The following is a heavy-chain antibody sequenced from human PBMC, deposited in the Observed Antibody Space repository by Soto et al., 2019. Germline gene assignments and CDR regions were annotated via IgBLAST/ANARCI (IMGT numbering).Heavy chain of an antibody. CDR2: ISGSGGST. CDR3: AKDITAPLIFVVVSPSFYYMDV. V-gene: IGHV3-23*01. J-gene: IGHJ6*03. Sequence: QAPGKGLEWVSAISGSGGSTYYADSVKGRFTISRDNSKNTLYLQMNSLRAEDTAVYYCAKDITAPLIFVVVSPSFYYMDVWGKGTTVNVSS. D-gene: IGHD3-3*01.